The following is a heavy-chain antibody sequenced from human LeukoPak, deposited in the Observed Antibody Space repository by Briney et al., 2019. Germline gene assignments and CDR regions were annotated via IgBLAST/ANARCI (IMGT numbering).Heavy chain of an antibody. CDR2: ISISSSYI. J-gene: IGHJ5*02. CDR3: ARDSAPYSSSWYPRWFDP. D-gene: IGHD6-13*01. V-gene: IGHV3-21*01. Sequence: GGSLRLSCAASGFTFSSYSMTWVRQAPGKGLEWVSSISISSSYIYYADSVKGRFTISRDNAKNSLYLQMNSLRAEDTAVYYCARDSAPYSSSWYPRWFDPWGQGTLVTVSS. CDR1: GFTFSSYS.